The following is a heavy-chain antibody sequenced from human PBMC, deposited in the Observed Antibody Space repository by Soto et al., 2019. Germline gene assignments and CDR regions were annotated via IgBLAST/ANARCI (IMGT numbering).Heavy chain of an antibody. CDR1: CDSVSSGSSH. CDR3: ARLDRSTSKIGV. J-gene: IGHJ6*02. V-gene: IGHV4-61*01. CDR2: NHHNATA. D-gene: IGHD3-22*01. Sequence: SETLSLTCTLSCDSVSSGSSHWTWIRQAPGKGLEWIDYNHHNATANCNPALKSRVSISVHTSKIQSSLKLTYATTAYTAVYYCARLDRSTSKIGVWGQGTTVTVSS.